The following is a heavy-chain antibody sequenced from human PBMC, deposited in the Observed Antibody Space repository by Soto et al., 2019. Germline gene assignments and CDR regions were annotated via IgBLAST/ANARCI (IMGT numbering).Heavy chain of an antibody. J-gene: IGHJ6*02. V-gene: IGHV3-30*18. D-gene: IGHD5-18*01. CDR3: ANSEYSRYKNIDV. CDR1: GFTFRGHG. Sequence: GGSLRLSCAASGFTFRGHGMHWVRPAPGRGLEWVALISYDGGIKYYADSVRGRFTISRDNSKNTLYLQMSSLRAEDTAVYYCANSEYSRYKNIDVWGQGTTVTVSS. CDR2: ISYDGGIK.